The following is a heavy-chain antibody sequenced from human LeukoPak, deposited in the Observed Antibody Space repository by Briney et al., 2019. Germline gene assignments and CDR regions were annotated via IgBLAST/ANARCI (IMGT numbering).Heavy chain of an antibody. Sequence: SETLSLTCTVFGDSISNYYWSWLRQPAGKGLEWIGRFYSSGNVKYNSSLQSRVIVSVDTSKNQFSLKLTSVTAADTAVYYCARFRSSGYYVDDAFDIWGQGTMVTVSS. CDR3: ARFRSSGYYVDDAFDI. CDR2: FYSSGNV. D-gene: IGHD3-22*01. J-gene: IGHJ3*02. CDR1: GDSISNYY. V-gene: IGHV4-4*07.